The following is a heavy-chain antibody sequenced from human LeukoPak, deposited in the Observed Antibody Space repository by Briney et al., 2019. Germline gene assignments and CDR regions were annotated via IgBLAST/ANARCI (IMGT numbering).Heavy chain of an antibody. CDR3: ARPRRLAVAAPYYFDY. J-gene: IGHJ4*02. CDR1: GGSISSYY. Sequence: PSETLSLTCTVSGGSISSYYWSWIRQPPGKGLEWIGYIYYSGSTNYNPSLKSRVTISVDTSKNQFSLKLSSVTAADTAVYYCARPRRLAVAAPYYFDYWGQGTLVTVSS. CDR2: IYYSGST. D-gene: IGHD6-19*01. V-gene: IGHV4-59*12.